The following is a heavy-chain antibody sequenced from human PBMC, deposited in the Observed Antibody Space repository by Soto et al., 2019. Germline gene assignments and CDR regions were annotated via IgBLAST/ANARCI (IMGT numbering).Heavy chain of an antibody. Sequence: GASVKVSCKASGYTFTSYYMHWVRQAPGQGLEWMGIINPSGGSTSYAQKFQGRVTMTRDTSTSTVYMELSSLRSEDTAVYYCARGKNFGTQPYYYYYGMDVWGQGTTVTVSS. V-gene: IGHV1-46*01. J-gene: IGHJ6*02. D-gene: IGHD3-10*01. CDR2: INPSGGST. CDR1: GYTFTSYY. CDR3: ARGKNFGTQPYYYYYGMDV.